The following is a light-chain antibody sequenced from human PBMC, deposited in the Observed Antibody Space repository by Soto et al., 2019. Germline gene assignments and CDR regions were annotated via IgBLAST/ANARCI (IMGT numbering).Light chain of an antibody. J-gene: IGLJ7*01. CDR1: SSDVGRYNY. Sequence: QSALAQPASVSGSPGQSITISCTGTSSDVGRYNYVSWFQQHPCKAPKLMIFDVSNWPSGVSDRFSGSKSGNTASLTISGLQAEDEADYYCSSFTSSSTFVFGTGTQLTVL. CDR2: DVS. V-gene: IGLV2-14*01. CDR3: SSFTSSSTFV.